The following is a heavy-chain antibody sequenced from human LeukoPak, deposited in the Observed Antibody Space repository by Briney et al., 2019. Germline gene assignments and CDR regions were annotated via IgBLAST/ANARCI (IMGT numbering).Heavy chain of an antibody. Sequence: GGSLRLSCAVSGFIFSDHYMDWVRQAPGKGLEWVGRIRNKANSYATEYAASVKGRFTISRDDSKNSLYLQMNSLKTEDTAMYYCARYSGSYLRGLADWGQGTMVTISS. V-gene: IGHV3-72*01. CDR3: ARYSGSYLRGLAD. CDR1: GFIFSDHY. D-gene: IGHD1-26*01. J-gene: IGHJ3*01. CDR2: IRNKANSYAT.